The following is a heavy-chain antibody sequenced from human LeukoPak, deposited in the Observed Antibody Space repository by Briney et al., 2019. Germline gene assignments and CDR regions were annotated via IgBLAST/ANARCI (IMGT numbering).Heavy chain of an antibody. Sequence: GGSLRLSCAASGSTFSSYWMHWVRQAPGKGLVWVSRINSDGSSTSYADSVKGRFTISRDNAKNTLYLQMNSLRAEDTAVYYCARGRGITMVRGVLFDYWGQGTLDTVSS. CDR3: ARGRGITMVRGVLFDY. J-gene: IGHJ4*02. CDR1: GSTFSSYW. CDR2: INSDGSST. D-gene: IGHD3-10*01. V-gene: IGHV3-74*01.